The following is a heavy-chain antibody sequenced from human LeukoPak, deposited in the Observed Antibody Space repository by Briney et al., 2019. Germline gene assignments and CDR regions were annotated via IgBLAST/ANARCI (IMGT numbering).Heavy chain of an antibody. V-gene: IGHV1-2*02. CDR3: ARGENLGWPTVAFDI. J-gene: IGHJ3*02. CDR1: GYTFAGYY. CDR2: INPNSGGT. Sequence: RASVKVSCKASGYTFAGYYMHWVRQAPGQGLEWMGWINPNSGGTNYAQKFQGRVTMTRDTSISTAYMELSRLRSDDTAVYYCARGENLGWPTVAFDIWGQGTMVTVSS. D-gene: IGHD3-16*01.